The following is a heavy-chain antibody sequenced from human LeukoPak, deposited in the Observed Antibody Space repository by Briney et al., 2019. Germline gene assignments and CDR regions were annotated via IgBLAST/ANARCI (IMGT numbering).Heavy chain of an antibody. Sequence: GGSLRLSCAASGFTFSSYAMSWVRQAPGKGLEWVSAISGSGGSTYYADSVKGRFTISRDNAKNSLYLQMNSLRAEDTAVYYCARGSSVFYYDSSGYPIDYWGQGTLVTVSS. CDR3: ARGSSVFYYDSSGYPIDY. D-gene: IGHD3-22*01. CDR1: GFTFSSYA. CDR2: ISGSGGST. J-gene: IGHJ4*02. V-gene: IGHV3-23*01.